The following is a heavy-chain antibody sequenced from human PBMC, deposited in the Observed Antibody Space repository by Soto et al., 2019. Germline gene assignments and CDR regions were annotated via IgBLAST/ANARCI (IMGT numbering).Heavy chain of an antibody. J-gene: IGHJ4*02. D-gene: IGHD1-1*01. CDR2: MNPNSGNT. CDR3: ARGPTWAGNVDY. V-gene: IGHV1-8*01. CDR1: GYTFTSYD. Sequence: QVQLVQSGAEVKKPGASVKVSCKASGYTFTSYDINSVRQATGQGLEWMGWMNPNSGNTGYAQKFHGRVTMTRNTSISTAYMELSSLRSEDTAVYYCARGPTWAGNVDYWGQGTLVTVSS.